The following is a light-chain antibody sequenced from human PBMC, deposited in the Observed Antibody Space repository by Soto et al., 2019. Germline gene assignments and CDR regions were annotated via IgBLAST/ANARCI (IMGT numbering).Light chain of an antibody. J-gene: IGKJ1*01. CDR3: QYYDTFRT. CDR1: QSVDITY. CDR2: GAS. Sequence: LTESPCTVSLSPGVSGILSWRASQSVDITYLPGSPQKPGQAPRLLISGASGRATGIPERFSGSGSGTAFTLTISRLEPEAFAVYYCQYYDTFRTFGHGTKVDIK. V-gene: IGKV3-20*01.